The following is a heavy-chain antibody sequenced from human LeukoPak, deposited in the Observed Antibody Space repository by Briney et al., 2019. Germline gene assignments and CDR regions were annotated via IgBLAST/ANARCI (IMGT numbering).Heavy chain of an antibody. J-gene: IGHJ3*02. V-gene: IGHV3-48*04. CDR1: GFTFSSYS. Sequence: AGGSLRLSCAASGFTFSSYSMNWVRQAPGKGLEWVSYISSSSSTIYYADSVKGRFTISRDNAKNSLYLQMNSLRAEDTAVYYCARGTRIMITFGGALGDAFDIWGQGTMVTVSS. D-gene: IGHD3-16*01. CDR2: ISSSSSTI. CDR3: ARGTRIMITFGGALGDAFDI.